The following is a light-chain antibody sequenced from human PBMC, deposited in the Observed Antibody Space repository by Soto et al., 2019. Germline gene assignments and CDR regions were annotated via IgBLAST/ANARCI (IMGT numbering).Light chain of an antibody. CDR2: WAS. V-gene: IGKV4-1*01. J-gene: IGKJ3*01. CDR3: QQYYSSPFT. CDR1: RSVLSRSNNKNF. Sequence: DIVMTQSPDSLALSLGERATINCKSSRSVLSRSNNKNFLAWYQQKPRQPPRLLIYWASTRESGVPDRFSGSGSGTDFTLTISSLQAEDVAVYYCQQYYSSPFTFGPGTKVEIK.